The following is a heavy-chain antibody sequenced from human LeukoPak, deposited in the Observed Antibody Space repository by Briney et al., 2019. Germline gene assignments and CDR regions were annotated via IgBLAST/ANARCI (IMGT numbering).Heavy chain of an antibody. CDR1: GGSISSYY. V-gene: IGHV4-59*01. CDR3: ARVSHCSSTSCYGDAFDI. D-gene: IGHD2-2*01. Sequence: PSETLSLTCTVSGGSISSYYWSWIRQPPGKGLEWIGYIYYSGSTNYNPSLTSRVTISVDPSKNQFSLKLSSVTAADTAVYYCARVSHCSSTSCYGDAFDIWGQGTMVTVSS. CDR2: IYYSGST. J-gene: IGHJ3*02.